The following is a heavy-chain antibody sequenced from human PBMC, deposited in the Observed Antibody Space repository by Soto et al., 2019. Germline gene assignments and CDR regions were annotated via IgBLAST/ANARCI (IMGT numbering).Heavy chain of an antibody. D-gene: IGHD2-21*01. Sequence: PLSLTCSVSGAALNSGNYYWSWIRQVPGKGLEWIGHIYVTGAVDYNPSLRDRITISQDTSERQFSLNLRLVTAADTAVYYCERLRIATNNYKWFDPWGQGTLVTVSS. CDR1: GAALNSGNYY. CDR2: IYVTGAV. J-gene: IGHJ5*02. CDR3: ERLRIATNNYKWFDP. V-gene: IGHV4-31*03.